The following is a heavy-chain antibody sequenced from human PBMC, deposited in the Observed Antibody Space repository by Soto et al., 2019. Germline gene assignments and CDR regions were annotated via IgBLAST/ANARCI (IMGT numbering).Heavy chain of an antibody. V-gene: IGHV4-59*01. CDR3: ARDYPHSSGWTGGSYWFDR. CDR1: GGSISSYY. J-gene: IGHJ5*02. Sequence: KPSETLSLTCTVSGGSISSYYWSWIRQPPGKGLEWIGYIYYSVSNNYNPSLKSRVTISVDTSKNQFSLKLSSVTAADTAVYYCARDYPHSSGWTGGSYWFDRLGKGTMVTVSA. D-gene: IGHD6-19*01. CDR2: IYYSVSN.